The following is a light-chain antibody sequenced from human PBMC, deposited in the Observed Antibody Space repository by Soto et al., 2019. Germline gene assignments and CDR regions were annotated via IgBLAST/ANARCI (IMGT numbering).Light chain of an antibody. CDR3: CSYTVSGTYV. V-gene: IGLV2-14*01. J-gene: IGLJ1*01. Sequence: QSALTQPASVSGSPGQSITISCTGTSSDVGGYNYVSWYQQHPGKAPKLMIYAVSNRPSGVSNRFSGPKSGNTATLTISGLQAEDEADYYCCSYTVSGTYVFGTGTKVTVL. CDR1: SSDVGGYNY. CDR2: AVS.